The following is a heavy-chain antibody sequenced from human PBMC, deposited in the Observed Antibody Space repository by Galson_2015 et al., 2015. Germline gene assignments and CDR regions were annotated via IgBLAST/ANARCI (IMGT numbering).Heavy chain of an antibody. CDR1: GFSVSTSGVG. CDR3: AHSSRGARGWRYYFDF. CDR2: IYWDDDN. D-gene: IGHD6-19*01. J-gene: IGHJ4*02. Sequence: PALVKPTQTLTLTCTFSGFSVSTSGVGVGWIRQPPGKALEWLALIYWDDDNRYSPSLKSRLTITKDTSKNQVVLTMTNMDPVDTATYYCAHSSRGARGWRYYFDFWGQGNLVTVSS. V-gene: IGHV2-5*02.